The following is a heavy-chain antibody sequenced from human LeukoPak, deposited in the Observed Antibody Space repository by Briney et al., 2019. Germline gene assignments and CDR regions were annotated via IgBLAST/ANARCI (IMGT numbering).Heavy chain of an antibody. CDR2: ISAYNGNT. CDR1: GYTFTDFG. Sequence: ASVKVSCKASGYTFTDFGISWVRQAPGQGLEWMGWISAYNGNTNYAQKLQGRVTMTTDTSTSTAYMELRSLRSDDTAVYYCARDGVADPSERYFDYWGQGTLVTVSS. D-gene: IGHD3-3*01. J-gene: IGHJ4*02. CDR3: ARDGVADPSERYFDY. V-gene: IGHV1-18*01.